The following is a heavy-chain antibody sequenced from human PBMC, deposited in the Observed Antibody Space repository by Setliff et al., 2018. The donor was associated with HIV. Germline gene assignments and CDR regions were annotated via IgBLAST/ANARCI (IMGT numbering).Heavy chain of an antibody. D-gene: IGHD3-22*01. J-gene: IGHJ6*02. CDR3: AREIGDYYDSSGYYPPTDYYYGMDV. V-gene: IGHV1-18*01. CDR2: ISAYNGNT. Sequence: RASVKVSCKASGYTFTSYDISWVRQAPGQGLEWMGWISAYNGNTNYAQKLQGRVTMTTDTSTSTAYMALRSLRFDDTAVYYCAREIGDYYDSSGYYPPTDYYYGMDVWGQGTTVTVSS. CDR1: GYTFTSYD.